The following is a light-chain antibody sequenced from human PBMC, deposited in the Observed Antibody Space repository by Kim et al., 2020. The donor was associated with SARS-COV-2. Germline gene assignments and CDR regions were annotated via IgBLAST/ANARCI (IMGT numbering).Light chain of an antibody. Sequence: DIQMTQSPSSLSASVGDRVTITCRASQSISSYLNWYQQKPGKAPKLLIYAASSLQSGVPSRFSGSGSGTDFTLTISSLQPEDFATYYCQQSYSTLYTFGKETKLEI. CDR3: QQSYSTLYT. V-gene: IGKV1-39*01. CDR1: QSISSY. J-gene: IGKJ2*01. CDR2: AAS.